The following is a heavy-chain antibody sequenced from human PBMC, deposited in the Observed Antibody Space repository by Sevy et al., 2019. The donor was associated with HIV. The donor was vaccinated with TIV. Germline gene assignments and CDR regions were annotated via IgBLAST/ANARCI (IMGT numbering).Heavy chain of an antibody. Sequence: GGSLRLSCAASGFTFSSYSMNWVRQAPGKGLEWVSSISSSGSYIFYAHSVKGRFTITQNNAKNSLSLQMNSMRAEDKAVYYWAGEGGSYMDFWGQGTLVTVSS. CDR1: GFTFSSYS. J-gene: IGHJ4*02. V-gene: IGHV3-21*01. CDR3: AGEGGSYMDF. CDR2: ISSSGSYI. D-gene: IGHD1-26*01.